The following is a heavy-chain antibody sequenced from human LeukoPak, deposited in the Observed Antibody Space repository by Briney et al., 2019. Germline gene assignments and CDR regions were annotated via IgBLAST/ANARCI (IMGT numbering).Heavy chain of an antibody. J-gene: IGHJ4*02. D-gene: IGHD2-21*02. CDR3: ARAAYCGGDCCLFDY. CDR2: IYYSRST. Sequence: PSETLSLTCTVSSDSIYSSNYYWGWIRQPPGKGLEWIGSIYYSRSTYYNSSLKSRVTISVDTSKNQFSLKLSSLTAADTAVYYCARAAYCGGDCCLFDYWGQGTLVTVFS. V-gene: IGHV4-39*01. CDR1: SDSIYSSNYY.